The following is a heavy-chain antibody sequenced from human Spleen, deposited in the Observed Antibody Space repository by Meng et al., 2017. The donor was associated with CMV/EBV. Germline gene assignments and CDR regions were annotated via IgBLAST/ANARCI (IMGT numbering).Heavy chain of an antibody. Sequence: ASVKVSCKASGYAFTTYGITWLRQAPGQRLECMGWISGYNGDTDYAQKLQGRVTMTRDTSTSTVYMELSSLRSEDTAVYYCARDWDCSSTSCFHRGMDVWGQGTTVTVSS. CDR1: GYAFTTYG. CDR2: ISGYNGDT. J-gene: IGHJ6*02. D-gene: IGHD2-2*01. CDR3: ARDWDCSSTSCFHRGMDV. V-gene: IGHV1-18*01.